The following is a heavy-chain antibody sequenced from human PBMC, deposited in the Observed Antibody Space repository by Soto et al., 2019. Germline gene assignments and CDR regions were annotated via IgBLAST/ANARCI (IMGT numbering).Heavy chain of an antibody. D-gene: IGHD6-13*01. Sequence: ASVKVSCKASGYTFTSYYMHWVRQAPGQGLEWMGIINPSGGSTSYAQKFQGRVTMTRDTSTSTVYMELSSLRSEDTAVYYCAREVKEIAAAAGNWFDPRGQGTLVTVA. CDR2: INPSGGST. CDR1: GYTFTSYY. V-gene: IGHV1-46*03. CDR3: AREVKEIAAAAGNWFDP. J-gene: IGHJ5*02.